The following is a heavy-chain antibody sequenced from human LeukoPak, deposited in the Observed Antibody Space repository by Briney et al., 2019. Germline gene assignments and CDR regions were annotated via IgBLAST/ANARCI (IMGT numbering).Heavy chain of an antibody. Sequence: PGGSLRLSCAASGFTFSSYSMNWVRQAPGKGLEWVSSISGSNSYIYYADSMKGRFTISRDNAKNSLYLQMNSLRAEDTAVYYCAKVPYYYDSSGYYYFDYWGQGTLVTVSS. J-gene: IGHJ4*02. D-gene: IGHD3-22*01. V-gene: IGHV3-21*01. CDR3: AKVPYYYDSSGYYYFDY. CDR2: ISGSNSYI. CDR1: GFTFSSYS.